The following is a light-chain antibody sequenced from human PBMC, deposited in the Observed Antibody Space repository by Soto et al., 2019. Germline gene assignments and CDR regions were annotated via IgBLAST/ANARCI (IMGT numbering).Light chain of an antibody. CDR3: QQYSNWPSRT. V-gene: IGKV3-15*01. CDR2: GAS. CDR1: QSVSNY. J-gene: IGKJ1*01. Sequence: DIVLTQSPGTLSLSPRERATLSCRASQSVSNYLAWYQQKPGQAPRLLIYGASTRATGVPDRFSGSGSGTDFTLTISRLQSEDFAVYYCQQYSNWPSRTFGQGTKVDI.